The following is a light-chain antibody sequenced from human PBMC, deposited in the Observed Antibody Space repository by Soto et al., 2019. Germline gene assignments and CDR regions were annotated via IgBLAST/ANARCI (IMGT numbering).Light chain of an antibody. CDR2: KAS. CDR3: QQYNSYPWT. V-gene: IGKV1-5*03. J-gene: IGKJ1*01. CDR1: QSISSW. Sequence: DIQMTQSPSTLSASVGDRVTITCRASQSISSWLAWYQQKPGKAPKVLIYKASSLERGVPSRFSVSGSGTVFTLTISSLQPDDFATYYCQQYNSYPWTFGQGTKVEIK.